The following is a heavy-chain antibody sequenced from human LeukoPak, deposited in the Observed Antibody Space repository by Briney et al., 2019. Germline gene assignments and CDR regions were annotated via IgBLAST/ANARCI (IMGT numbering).Heavy chain of an antibody. V-gene: IGHV3-72*01. CDR3: AKTLWGGFDY. Sequence: GGSLRLSCAASGFTFSDHYMDWVRQAPGKGLEWVGRTGNKANSYTTEYAASVKGRFTISRDDSKNSLYLQMNSLTAEDTAVYYCAKTLWGGFDYWGQGILVTVSS. D-gene: IGHD3-16*01. J-gene: IGHJ4*02. CDR2: TGNKANSYTT. CDR1: GFTFSDHY.